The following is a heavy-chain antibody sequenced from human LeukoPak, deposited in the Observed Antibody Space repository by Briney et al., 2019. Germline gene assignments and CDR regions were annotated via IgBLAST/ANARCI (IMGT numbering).Heavy chain of an antibody. Sequence: TGGSLRLSCAASGFTFSSYAMSWVRQAPGKGLEWVGRIKSKTDGGTTDYAAPVKGRFTISRDDSKNTLYLQMNSLKTEDTAVYYCTTVDFMTTSDLYYFDYWGQGTLVTVSS. CDR1: GFTFSSYA. CDR2: IKSKTDGGTT. J-gene: IGHJ4*02. CDR3: TTVDFMTTSDLYYFDY. D-gene: IGHD3/OR15-3a*01. V-gene: IGHV3-15*01.